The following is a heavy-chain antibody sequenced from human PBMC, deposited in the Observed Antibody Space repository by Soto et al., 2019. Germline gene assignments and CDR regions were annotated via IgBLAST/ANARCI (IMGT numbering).Heavy chain of an antibody. CDR1: GFSLSGYG. Sequence: PGGSLRLSCEVSGFSLSGYGMHWVRQAPGKGLEWVAVIWYDGTTKNYADSVKGRFTISRDSSKNTVYLQMDSLKVEDTAVYYCAKDFTHPFDYWGKGTLVTVSS. V-gene: IGHV3-33*06. CDR3: AKDFTHPFDY. CDR2: IWYDGTTK. J-gene: IGHJ4*02.